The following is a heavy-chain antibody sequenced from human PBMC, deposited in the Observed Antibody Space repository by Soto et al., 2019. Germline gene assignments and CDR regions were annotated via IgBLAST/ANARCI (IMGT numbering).Heavy chain of an antibody. D-gene: IGHD3-3*01. CDR3: EKETIGVVSILMEV. CDR1: GFTFSSYG. Sequence: VGSLRLSCAASGFTFSSYGMHWVRQAPGKGLEWVANIKQDGSEKYYVDSVKGRFTISRDNAKNSLYLQMNSLRAEDTAVYYYEKETIGVVSILMEVLVKGSTDTVSS. CDR2: IKQDGSEK. J-gene: IGHJ6*03. V-gene: IGHV3-7*01.